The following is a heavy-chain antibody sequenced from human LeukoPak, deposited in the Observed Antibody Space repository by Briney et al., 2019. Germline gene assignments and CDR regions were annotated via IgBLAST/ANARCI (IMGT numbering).Heavy chain of an antibody. D-gene: IGHD3-3*01. CDR2: ISSSSSTI. J-gene: IGHJ4*02. CDR3: ARDRGYDFGSGYYGFDD. CDR1: GFTFSSYS. Sequence: GGSPRLSCAASGFTFSSYSMNWVRQAPGKGLEWVSYISSSSSTIYYADSVKGRFTISRDNAKNSLYLQMNSLRDEDTAVYYCARDRGYDFGSGYYGFDDWGQGTLVTVSS. V-gene: IGHV3-48*02.